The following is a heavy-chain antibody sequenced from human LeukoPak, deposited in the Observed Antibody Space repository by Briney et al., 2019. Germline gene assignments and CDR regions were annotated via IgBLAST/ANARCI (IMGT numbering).Heavy chain of an antibody. V-gene: IGHV1-18*01. D-gene: IGHD4-17*01. J-gene: IGHJ4*02. CDR1: GYTFTSYG. CDR3: ARDRGFDYGDYVVDYFGY. CDR2: ISAYNGKT. Sequence: ASVKVSCKASGYTFTSYGISWVRQAPGQGLEWMGWISAYNGKTNYTQKVQGRVTMTTDTSTTTAYMELRSLRSDDTAVYYCARDRGFDYGDYVVDYFGYWGQGTLVTVSS.